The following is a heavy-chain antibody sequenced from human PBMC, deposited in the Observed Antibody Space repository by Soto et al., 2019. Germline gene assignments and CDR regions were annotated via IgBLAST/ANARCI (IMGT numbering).Heavy chain of an antibody. CDR1: GFTFSSYG. CDR3: AKDRGRVVGTSYRNWFDP. V-gene: IGHV3-30*18. D-gene: IGHD2-2*01. Sequence: QVQLVESGGGVVQPGRSLRLSCAASGFTFSSYGMHWVRQAPGKGLEWVAVISYDGSNKYYADSVKGRFTISRDNSKNTLYLQMNSLRAEDTAVYYCAKDRGRVVGTSYRNWFDPWGQGTLVTVSS. CDR2: ISYDGSNK. J-gene: IGHJ5*02.